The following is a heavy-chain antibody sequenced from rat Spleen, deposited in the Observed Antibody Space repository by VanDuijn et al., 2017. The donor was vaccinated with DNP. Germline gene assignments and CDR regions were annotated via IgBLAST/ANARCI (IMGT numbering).Heavy chain of an antibody. CDR3: ARDGRWDYLDY. J-gene: IGHJ2*01. CDR2: IWIGGTT. Sequence: QVQLKESGPGLVQPSQTLSLACTVSGFSLTNHHVHWVRQPSGKGLEWLGVIWIGGTTDVNSIFKSRLTISRDTSKSQVCLKVNSLQTEDTATYYCARDGRWDYLDYWGQGVMVTVSS. V-gene: IGHV2-30*01. CDR1: GFSLTNHH.